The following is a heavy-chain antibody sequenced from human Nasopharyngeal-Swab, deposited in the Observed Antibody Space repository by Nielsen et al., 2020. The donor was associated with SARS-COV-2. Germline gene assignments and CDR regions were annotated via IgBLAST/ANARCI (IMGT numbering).Heavy chain of an antibody. CDR2: IYFGGST. J-gene: IGHJ4*02. D-gene: IGHD6-13*01. CDR3: ATLSSSWYEYYFDY. Sequence: SETLSLTCTVSGGSISSSTYYCAWIRQPPGKGLEWIGSIYFGGSTYYNPSTKSRVTISVDTSKNQFSLKLSSVTAADTAVYYCATLSSSWYEYYFDYWGQGTLVTVSS. CDR1: GGSISSSTYY. V-gene: IGHV4-39*01.